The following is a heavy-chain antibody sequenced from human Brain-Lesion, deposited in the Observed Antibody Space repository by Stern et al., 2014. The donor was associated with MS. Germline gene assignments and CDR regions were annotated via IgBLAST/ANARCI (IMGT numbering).Heavy chain of an antibody. V-gene: IGHV1-2*02. D-gene: IGHD3-3*01. CDR1: GYIFTGYY. J-gene: IGHJ6*02. CDR3: ARDQRGITIFGVVTDYYYLGMDV. Sequence: VHLVESGAEVKKPGASVKVSCKTSGYIFTGYYIHWVRQAPGQGLEWMAWINPNTGGTKYAQKFQGRVTMSRDTSISTAYVELSSLTSDDTPVYYCARDQRGITIFGVVTDYYYLGMDVWGQGTTVTVSS. CDR2: INPNTGGT.